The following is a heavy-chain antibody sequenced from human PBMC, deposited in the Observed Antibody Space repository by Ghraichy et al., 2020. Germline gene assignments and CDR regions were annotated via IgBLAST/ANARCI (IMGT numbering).Heavy chain of an antibody. D-gene: IGHD6-19*01. Sequence: GWISGYNGNTDNAQKFQGRVTMTIDTSTNTAYMELRSLRFDDTAVYYCARGQGSGWYEPFDIWGQGTMVNVSS. V-gene: IGHV1-18*01. J-gene: IGHJ3*02. CDR3: ARGQGSGWYEPFDI. CDR2: ISGYNGNT.